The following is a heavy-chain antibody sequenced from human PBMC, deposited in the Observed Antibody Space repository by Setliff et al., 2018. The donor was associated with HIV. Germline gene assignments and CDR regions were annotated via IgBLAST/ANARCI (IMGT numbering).Heavy chain of an antibody. V-gene: IGHV3-72*01. CDR3: ARETIWSGHSYFDY. J-gene: IGHJ4*03. D-gene: IGHD3-3*01. CDR2: TRNKANSYTT. Sequence: GGSLRLSCAASGFTFSSYSMHWVRQVPGKGLEWVGRTRNKANSYTTEYAASVKGRISISRDDSKNSVYLQMNSPKTEDTAVYYCARETIWSGHSYFDYWGHGTMVTVSS. CDR1: GFTFSSYS.